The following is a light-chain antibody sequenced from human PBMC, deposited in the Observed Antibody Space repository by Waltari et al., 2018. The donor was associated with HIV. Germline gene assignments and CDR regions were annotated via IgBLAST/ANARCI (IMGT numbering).Light chain of an antibody. J-gene: IGLJ3*02. CDR2: EVS. CDR1: SNDLRTYNS. CDR3: TSYRSSSSPV. Sequence: QSALTQPASVSGSPGQSITISCPGTSNDLRTYNSGSWYQHHPGIAPKVIIYEVSKRPSGVYSCSAGSIAANTASLTISGLQAEEAADYFCTSYRSSSSPVFGGGTKVTVL. V-gene: IGLV2-14*01.